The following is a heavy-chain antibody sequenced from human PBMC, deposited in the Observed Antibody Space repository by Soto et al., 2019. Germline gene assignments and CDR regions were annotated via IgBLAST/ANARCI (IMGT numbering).Heavy chain of an antibody. CDR1: GFTFRSYA. V-gene: IGHV3-23*01. CDR2: ISGSGIST. CDR3: AKEPVGPDWYFDL. J-gene: IGHJ2*01. Sequence: DVQLLESGGGLVQPGGSLRLSCAASGFTFRSYAMSWVRQAPGKGLEWVSGISGSGISTHYADSVKGRFTVSRDNSMNTLYLQMNSLRAADTAVYDCAKEPVGPDWYFDLWGRGTRVTVSS.